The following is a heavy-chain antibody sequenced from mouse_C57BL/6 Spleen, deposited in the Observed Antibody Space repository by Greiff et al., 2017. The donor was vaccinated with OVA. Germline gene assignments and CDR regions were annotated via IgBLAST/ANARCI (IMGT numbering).Heavy chain of an antibody. Sequence: EVKVEESGGGLVKPGGSLKLSCAASGFTFSDYGMHWVRQAPEKGLEWVAYISSGSSTIYYADTVKGRFTISRDNAKNTLFLQMTSLRSEDTAMYYCAREGYFDYWGQGTTLTVSS. CDR1: GFTFSDYG. J-gene: IGHJ2*01. CDR2: ISSGSSTI. V-gene: IGHV5-17*01. CDR3: AREGYFDY.